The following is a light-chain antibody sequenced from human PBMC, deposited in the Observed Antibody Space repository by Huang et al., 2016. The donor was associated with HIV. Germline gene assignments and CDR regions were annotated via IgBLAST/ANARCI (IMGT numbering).Light chain of an antibody. CDR3: QHYDNWPPNT. CDR2: GGS. J-gene: IGKJ2*01. V-gene: IGKV3-15*01. Sequence: EIVMTQSPATLSVSPGERATLSCRASQSVSSNLAWYQQKTGQAPRLIIYGGSRRAPGSRARFSGSGCGSEFTLSISVLQPEDSAVYYCQHYDNWPPNTFGQGTKLEIK. CDR1: QSVSSN.